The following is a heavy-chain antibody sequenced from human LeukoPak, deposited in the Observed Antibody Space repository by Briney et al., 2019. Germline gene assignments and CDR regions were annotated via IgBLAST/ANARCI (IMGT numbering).Heavy chain of an antibody. Sequence: ASVKVSCKASGYTFTSNYIHWVRQAPGQGLEWMGMIYPRDGSTSYAQKFQGRVTVTRDTSTSTVHMELSGLRSEDTAVYYCAKDETSPLRYFDWLLSGHDYWGQGTLVTVSS. D-gene: IGHD3-9*01. CDR3: AKDETSPLRYFDWLLSGHDY. V-gene: IGHV1-46*01. CDR2: IYPRDGST. J-gene: IGHJ4*02. CDR1: GYTFTSNY.